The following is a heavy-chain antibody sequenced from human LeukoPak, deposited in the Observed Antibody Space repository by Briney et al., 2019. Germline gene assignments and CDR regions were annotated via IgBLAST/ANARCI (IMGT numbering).Heavy chain of an antibody. J-gene: IGHJ6*03. Sequence: GGSLRLSCAASGFTFSSYGMHWVRQAPGKGLEWVAFIRYDGSNKYYADSVKGRFTISRDNSKNTLYLQMNSLRAEDTAVYYCARDLSSSWFYYYYYMDVWGKGTTVTISS. D-gene: IGHD6-13*01. CDR3: ARDLSSSWFYYYYYMDV. CDR1: GFTFSSYG. V-gene: IGHV3-30*02. CDR2: IRYDGSNK.